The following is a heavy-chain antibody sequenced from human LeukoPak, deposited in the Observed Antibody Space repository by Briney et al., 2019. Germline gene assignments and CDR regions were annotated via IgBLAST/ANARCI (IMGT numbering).Heavy chain of an antibody. V-gene: IGHV1-8*01. D-gene: IGHD3-3*01. CDR1: GYTFTSYD. CDR3: ARVSTYYDFWSAPRPLYYFDY. CDR2: MYPNSGNT. J-gene: IGHJ4*02. Sequence: GASVKVSCKASGYTFTSYDINWVRQATGQGLEWMGWMYPNSGNTGYAQKFQGRVTMTRNTSISTAYMELSSLRSEDTAVYYCARVSTYYDFWSAPRPLYYFDYWGQGTLVTVSS.